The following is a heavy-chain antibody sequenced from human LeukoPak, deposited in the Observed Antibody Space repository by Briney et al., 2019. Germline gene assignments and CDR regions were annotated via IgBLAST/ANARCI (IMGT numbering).Heavy chain of an antibody. Sequence: SDTLSLTCTVSGGSISSGSYYWSWIRQPAGKGLEWIGRIYTSGSTNYNPSLKSRVTISVDTSKNQFSLKLSSVTAADTAVYYCAGMSAGYSSGWYLGYYFDYWGQGTLVTVSS. CDR1: GGSISSGSYY. V-gene: IGHV4-61*02. CDR3: AGMSAGYSSGWYLGYYFDY. J-gene: IGHJ4*02. CDR2: IYTSGST. D-gene: IGHD6-19*01.